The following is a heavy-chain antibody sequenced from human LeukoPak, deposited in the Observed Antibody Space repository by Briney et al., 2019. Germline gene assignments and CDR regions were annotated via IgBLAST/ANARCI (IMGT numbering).Heavy chain of an antibody. CDR1: GFTFSSYS. V-gene: IGHV3-21*01. Sequence: PGGSLRLSCAASGFTFSSYSMNWVRQAPGKGLEWVSSISSSSSYIYYADSVKGRFTIFRDNAKNSLYLQMNSLRAEDTAVYYCASSYDSSGYYPTYYFDYWGQGTLVTVSS. D-gene: IGHD3-22*01. J-gene: IGHJ4*02. CDR3: ASSYDSSGYYPTYYFDY. CDR2: ISSSSSYI.